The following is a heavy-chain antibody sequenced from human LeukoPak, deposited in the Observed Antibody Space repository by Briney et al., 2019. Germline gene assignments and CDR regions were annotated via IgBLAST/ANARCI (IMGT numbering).Heavy chain of an antibody. CDR3: VITAGWTTATDH. D-gene: IGHD1-14*01. J-gene: IGHJ5*02. Sequence: GGSLRLSCAASGITFSDYYMSWIRQAPGKGLEWLSYISKSGDTIYYADSVRGRFTISRDNARNSLYLQMNSLTVADTATYYCVITAGWTTATDHWGQGALVTVSS. V-gene: IGHV3-11*04. CDR2: ISKSGDTI. CDR1: GITFSDYY.